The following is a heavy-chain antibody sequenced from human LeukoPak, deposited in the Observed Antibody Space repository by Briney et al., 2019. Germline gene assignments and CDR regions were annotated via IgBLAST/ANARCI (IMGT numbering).Heavy chain of an antibody. CDR3: ASHRDGNNRFDH. Sequence: GGSLRLSCAASGFTFSTYSMNWVRQAPGKGLEWVSCISGSGRYKDYADSVKGRFTISRDNPKNSLSLQMNSLRAEDTAVYYCASHRDGNNRFDHWGQGTLVTVSS. J-gene: IGHJ4*02. V-gene: IGHV3-21*01. D-gene: IGHD5-24*01. CDR1: GFTFSTYS. CDR2: ISGSGRYK.